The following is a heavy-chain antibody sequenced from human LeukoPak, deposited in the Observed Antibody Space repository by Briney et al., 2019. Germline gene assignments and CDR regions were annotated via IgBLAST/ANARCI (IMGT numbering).Heavy chain of an antibody. D-gene: IGHD1-26*01. V-gene: IGHV5-51*01. CDR2: IYPGDSDT. Sequence: GESLKISCKGSGYSFTSYWIGWVRQMPGKGLEWMGIIYPGDSDTRYSPSFQGQVTISADKSISTAYLQWSSLKASDTAMYYCARSHSVFSNVGATWGVYFDYWGQGTLVTVSS. CDR1: GYSFTSYW. CDR3: ARSHSVFSNVGATWGVYFDY. J-gene: IGHJ4*02.